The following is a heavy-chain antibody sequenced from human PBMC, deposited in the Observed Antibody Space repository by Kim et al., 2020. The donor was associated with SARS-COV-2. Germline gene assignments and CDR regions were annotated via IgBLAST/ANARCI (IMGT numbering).Heavy chain of an antibody. CDR1: GGSFSGYY. D-gene: IGHD4-17*01. CDR2: INHSGST. CDR3: ARDGDRGTWIYYYYGMDV. V-gene: IGHV4-34*01. J-gene: IGHJ6*02. Sequence: SETLSLTCAVYGGSFSGYYWSWIRQPPGKGLEWIGEINHSGSTNYNPSLKSRVTISVDTSKNQFSLKLSSVTAADTAVYYCARDGDRGTWIYYYYGMDVWGQGTTVTVSS.